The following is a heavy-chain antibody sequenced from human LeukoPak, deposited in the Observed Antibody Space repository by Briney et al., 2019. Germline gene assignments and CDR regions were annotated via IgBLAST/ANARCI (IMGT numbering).Heavy chain of an antibody. CDR3: AREGLRLGALSLYIDS. CDR2: IYSDGST. Sequence: GGSLRLSCAASGFTVSSNYMSWVRQAAGQGLEWVSIIYSDGSTYYRDAVKGRFTISRDNSKTTLYLQMNSLRAEDTAVYYCAREGLRLGALSLYIDSWGQGTLVTVSS. D-gene: IGHD3-16*02. V-gene: IGHV3-66*01. J-gene: IGHJ4*02. CDR1: GFTVSSNY.